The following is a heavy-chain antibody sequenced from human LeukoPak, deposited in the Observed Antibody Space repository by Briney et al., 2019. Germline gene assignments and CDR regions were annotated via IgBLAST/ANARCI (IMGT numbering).Heavy chain of an antibody. J-gene: IGHJ4*02. CDR1: GYTFTSYA. CDR2: INAGNGNT. D-gene: IGHD3-9*01. Sequence: ASVKVSCKASGYTFTSYAMHWVRQAPGQRLEWMGWINAGNGNTKYSQKFQGRVTITRDTSASTAYMELSSLRSEDTAVYYCARRYYDILTGYFSFDYWGQGTLVTVSS. V-gene: IGHV1-3*01. CDR3: ARRYYDILTGYFSFDY.